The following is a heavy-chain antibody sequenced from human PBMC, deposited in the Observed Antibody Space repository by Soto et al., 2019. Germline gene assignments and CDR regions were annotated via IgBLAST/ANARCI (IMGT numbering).Heavy chain of an antibody. CDR2: IYWNDDK. CDR3: ADRRGIGEMIR. CDR1: GFSLSSSGVG. V-gene: IGHV2-5*01. J-gene: IGHJ4*02. Sequence: QITLKESGPTLVKPTQTLTLTCTFSGFSLSSSGVGVGWIRQPPGKALEWLALIYWNDDKIYSPSLKSTLTITNDTSKIQVVLTMTNVDPVDTATYYRADRRGIGEMIRWGQETLVTVSS. D-gene: IGHD3-10*01.